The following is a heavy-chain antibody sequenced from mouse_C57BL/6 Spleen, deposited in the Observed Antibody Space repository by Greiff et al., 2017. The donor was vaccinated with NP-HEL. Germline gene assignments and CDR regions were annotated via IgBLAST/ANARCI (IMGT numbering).Heavy chain of an antibody. V-gene: IGHV1-55*01. D-gene: IGHD1-1*01. CDR1: GYTFTSYW. CDR2: IYPGSGST. Sequence: VQLQQSGAELVKPGASVKMSCKASGYTFTSYWITWVKQRPGQGLEWIGDIYPGSGSTNYNEKFKSKATLTVDTSSSTAYMQLSSLTSEDSAVYYCARRQFTTTGFDYWGQGTTLTVSS. CDR3: ARRQFTTTGFDY. J-gene: IGHJ2*01.